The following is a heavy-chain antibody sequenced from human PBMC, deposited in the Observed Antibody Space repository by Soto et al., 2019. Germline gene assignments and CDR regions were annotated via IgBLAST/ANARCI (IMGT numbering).Heavy chain of an antibody. V-gene: IGHV4-4*02. CDR3: ARYSASGLYYDFGMDV. D-gene: IGHD6-13*01. CDR1: GDSISSSNW. J-gene: IGHJ6*02. CDR2: IYHTGIT. Sequence: KPSETLSLTCAVSGDSISSSNWWTWVRQPPGKGLEWIGDIYHTGITNYNPSLKSRVTILVDKSKNQFSLKLTSVTAADTAVYYCARYSASGLYYDFGMDVWGQGTTVTVSS.